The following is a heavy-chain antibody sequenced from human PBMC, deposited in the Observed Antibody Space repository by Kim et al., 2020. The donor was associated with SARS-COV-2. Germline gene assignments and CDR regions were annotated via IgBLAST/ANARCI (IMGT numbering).Heavy chain of an antibody. V-gene: IGHV3-11*06. D-gene: IGHD1-26*01. CDR3: ARVCIRIVGPRAWFDP. J-gene: IGHJ5*02. Sequence: GGSLRLSCAASGFTFSDYYMSWIRQAPGKGLEWVSYISSSSSYTNYADSVKGRFTISRDNAKNSLYLQMNSLRAEDTAVYYCARVCIRIVGPRAWFDPWGQGTLVTVSS. CDR2: ISSSSSYT. CDR1: GFTFSDYY.